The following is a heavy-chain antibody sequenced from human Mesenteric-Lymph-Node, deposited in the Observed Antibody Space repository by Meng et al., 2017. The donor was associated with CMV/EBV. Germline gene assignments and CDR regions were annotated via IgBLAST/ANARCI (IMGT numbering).Heavy chain of an antibody. CDR3: AIRGYSYGYDYYGMDV. CDR2: ISWNGGSI. D-gene: IGHD5-18*01. J-gene: IGHJ6*02. CDR1: GFTFDDYA. Sequence: SLKISCAASGFTFDDYAMHWVRQAPGKALEWVSGISWNGGSIGYAASVKGRFTISRDNAKNSLYLQMNSLRAEDTAVYYCAIRGYSYGYDYYGMDVWGQGTTVTVSS. V-gene: IGHV3-9*01.